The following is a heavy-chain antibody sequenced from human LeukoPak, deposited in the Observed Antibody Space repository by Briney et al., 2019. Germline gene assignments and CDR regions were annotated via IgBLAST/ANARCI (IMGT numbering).Heavy chain of an antibody. Sequence: GRSLRLSCAASGFTFNNYAIHWVRQAPGKGLEWVAFISCDGSNKYYADSVKGRFTISRDNSKNTLSLQVNSLRAEDTAVYYCASQETYYYDNSGYYYSPLDYWGQGTLVTVSS. D-gene: IGHD3-22*01. CDR1: GFTFNNYA. CDR3: ASQETYYYDNSGYYYSPLDY. J-gene: IGHJ4*02. CDR2: ISCDGSNK. V-gene: IGHV3-30-3*01.